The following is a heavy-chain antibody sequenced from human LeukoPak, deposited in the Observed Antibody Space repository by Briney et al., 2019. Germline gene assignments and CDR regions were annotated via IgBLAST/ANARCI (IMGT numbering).Heavy chain of an antibody. CDR3: AKALYYYDSSGYQPVDY. CDR1: GFTFSSYA. CDR2: ISGSGGST. Sequence: GGSLRLSCAASGFTFSSYAMSWVRQAPGKGLEWVSAISGSGGSTYYADSVKGRFTISRDNSKNTLYLQINSLRAEDTAVYYCAKALYYYDSSGYQPVDYWGQGTLVTVSS. J-gene: IGHJ4*02. D-gene: IGHD3-22*01. V-gene: IGHV3-23*01.